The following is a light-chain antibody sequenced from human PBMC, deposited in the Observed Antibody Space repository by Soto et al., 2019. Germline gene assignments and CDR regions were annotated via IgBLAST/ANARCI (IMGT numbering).Light chain of an antibody. CDR2: DTS. Sequence: EIVMTQSPATLSVSPGERATLSCRASQSVSSNLAWYQQKPGQAPRLLIYDTSTRATGIPARFSGSGSGTEFTLSISSLQSEDFAVYYCQQYNYWPTFGQGTRVELK. V-gene: IGKV3-15*01. J-gene: IGKJ1*01. CDR1: QSVSSN. CDR3: QQYNYWPT.